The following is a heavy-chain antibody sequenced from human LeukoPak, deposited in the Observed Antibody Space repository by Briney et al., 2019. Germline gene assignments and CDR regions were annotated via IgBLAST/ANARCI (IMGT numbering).Heavy chain of an antibody. Sequence: GGSLRLSCAASGFTFSSYSMNWVRQAPGKGLEWVSSISSSSSYIYYADSVKGRFTISRDNAKNSLCLQMNSLRAEDTAVYYCARHVVAVGFDYWGQGTLVTVSS. V-gene: IGHV3-21*01. CDR2: ISSSSSYI. D-gene: IGHD3-22*01. J-gene: IGHJ4*02. CDR3: ARHVVAVGFDY. CDR1: GFTFSSYS.